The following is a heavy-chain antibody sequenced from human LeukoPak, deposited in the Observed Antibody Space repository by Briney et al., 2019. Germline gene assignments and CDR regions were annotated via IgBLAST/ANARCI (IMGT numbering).Heavy chain of an antibody. V-gene: IGHV1-46*01. D-gene: IGHD3-10*01. J-gene: IGHJ3*02. Sequence: ASVKVSCKASGYTFTSYYMHWVRQAPGQGLEWMGIINPSGGSTSYAQKFQGRVTMTRDTSTSTVYMELSSLRSEDTAVYYCAVPLGFYGSGSYFPTDAFDIWGQGTMVTVSS. CDR3: AVPLGFYGSGSYFPTDAFDI. CDR1: GYTFTSYY. CDR2: INPSGGST.